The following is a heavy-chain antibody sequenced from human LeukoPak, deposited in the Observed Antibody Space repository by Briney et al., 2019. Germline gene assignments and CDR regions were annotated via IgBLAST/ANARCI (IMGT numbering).Heavy chain of an antibody. CDR1: GFTFSSYA. J-gene: IGHJ4*02. Sequence: PGRSLRPSCAASGFTFSSYAMHWVRQAPGKGLEWVAVVSSDGSNKYYADSVKGRFTISRDNSKNTLYLQMNSLRAEDTAVYYCARGYDSSGYYFDYWGQGTLVTVSS. D-gene: IGHD3-22*01. CDR3: ARGYDSSGYYFDY. V-gene: IGHV3-30*04. CDR2: VSSDGSNK.